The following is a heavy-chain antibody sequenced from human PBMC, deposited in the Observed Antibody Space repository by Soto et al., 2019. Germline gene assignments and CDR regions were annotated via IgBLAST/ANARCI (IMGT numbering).Heavy chain of an antibody. Sequence: SETLSLTCTVSGGSISSGDYYWSWIRQPPGKGLEWIGSIYYSGSPYYNPSLKRQVNISVDTSKNQFSLKLSSVTAADTAVYYCASRKSSPYFDYCGQGTLVTVSS. CDR2: IYYSGSP. J-gene: IGHJ4*02. CDR1: GGSISSGDYY. D-gene: IGHD3-10*01. CDR3: ASRKSSPYFDY. V-gene: IGHV4-30-4*01.